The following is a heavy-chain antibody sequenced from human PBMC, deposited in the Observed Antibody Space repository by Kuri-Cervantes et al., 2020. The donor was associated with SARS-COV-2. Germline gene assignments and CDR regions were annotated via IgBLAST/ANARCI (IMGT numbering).Heavy chain of an antibody. CDR1: GFTFGSYE. Sequence: GGSLRLSCAASGFTFGSYEMSWVRQAPGKGLEWVSIIYAGGGTYYADSVKGQFTISRDISKNTVFLQMNRLRPEDTAVYYCARSCTYARCSEYFQHWGQGTLVTVSS. V-gene: IGHV3-66*02. J-gene: IGHJ1*01. CDR3: ARSCTYARCSEYFQH. D-gene: IGHD2-8*01. CDR2: IYAGGGT.